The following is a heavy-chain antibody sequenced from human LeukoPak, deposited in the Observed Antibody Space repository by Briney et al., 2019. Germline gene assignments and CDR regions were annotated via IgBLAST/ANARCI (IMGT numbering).Heavy chain of an antibody. J-gene: IGHJ3*02. CDR2: ISYDGSNK. CDR1: GFTFSSYA. D-gene: IGHD2-2*01. Sequence: GGSLRLSCAASGFTFSSYAMHWVRQAPGKGLEWVAVISYDGSNKYYADSVKGRFTISRDNSKNTLYLQMNSLRAEDTAVYYCARGGDIVVVPAAPARNAFDIWGQGTMVTVSS. V-gene: IGHV3-30-3*01. CDR3: ARGGDIVVVPAAPARNAFDI.